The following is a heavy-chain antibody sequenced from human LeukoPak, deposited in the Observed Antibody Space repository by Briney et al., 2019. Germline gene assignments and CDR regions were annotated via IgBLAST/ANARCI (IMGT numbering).Heavy chain of an antibody. CDR1: GGSFSGYY. CDR3: ARHLGRSAAPASYYDFWSGYLTNWFDP. CDR2: INHSGST. Sequence: PSETLSLTCAVYGGSFSGYYWSWIRQPPGKGLEWIGEINHSGSTNYNPSLKSRVTISVDTSKNQFSLKLSSVHAEDTAVYYCARHLGRSAAPASYYDFWSGYLTNWFDPWGQGTLVTVSS. D-gene: IGHD3-3*01. J-gene: IGHJ5*02. V-gene: IGHV4-34*01.